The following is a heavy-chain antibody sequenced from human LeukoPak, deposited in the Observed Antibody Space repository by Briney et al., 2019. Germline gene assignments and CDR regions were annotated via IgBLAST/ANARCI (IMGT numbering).Heavy chain of an antibody. CDR1: GYTFTGYY. CDR3: ARDLRRATAILFDY. V-gene: IGHV1-2*02. CDR2: INSNSGGT. J-gene: IGHJ4*02. Sequence: ASVKVSCKASGYTFTGYYMHWVRQAPGQGLEWMGWINSNSGGTNYAQKFQGRVTMTRDTSISTVYMELSRLRSDDTAVYYCARDLRRATAILFDYWGQGTLVTVSS. D-gene: IGHD2-21*02.